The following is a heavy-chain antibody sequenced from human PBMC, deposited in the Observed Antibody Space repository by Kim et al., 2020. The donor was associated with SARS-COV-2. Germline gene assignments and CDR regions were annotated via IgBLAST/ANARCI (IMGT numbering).Heavy chain of an antibody. D-gene: IGHD4-17*01. Sequence: SVKGRFTISRDNSKNTLYLQMNSLRAEDTAVYDCARDGLPHYYYYGMDVWGQGTTVTVSS. CDR3: ARDGLPHYYYYGMDV. V-gene: IGHV3-30*07. J-gene: IGHJ6*02.